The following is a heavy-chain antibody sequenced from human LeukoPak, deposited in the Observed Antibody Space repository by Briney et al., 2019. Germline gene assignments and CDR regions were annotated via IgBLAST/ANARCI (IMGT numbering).Heavy chain of an antibody. J-gene: IGHJ4*02. D-gene: IGHD3-22*01. Sequence: GASVKVSCKASGYTFTSYDINWVRQATGQGLEWMGWMNPNSGNTGYAQKFQGRVTMTRNTSISTAYMELSSLRSEDTAVYYCARVSNPAYYDSSGYHMFDYWGQGTLVTVSS. CDR1: GYTFTSYD. V-gene: IGHV1-8*01. CDR3: ARVSNPAYYDSSGYHMFDY. CDR2: MNPNSGNT.